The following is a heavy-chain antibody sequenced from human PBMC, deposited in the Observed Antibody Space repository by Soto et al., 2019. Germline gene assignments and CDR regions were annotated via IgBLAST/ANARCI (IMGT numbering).Heavy chain of an antibody. D-gene: IGHD2-15*01. CDR2: INTDNGNT. J-gene: IGHJ4*02. Sequence: VPSVKFSSKASDSTFTTYGISWVRQAPGQGLEWLGWINTDNGNTKYPQSLQGRVTMTREKSTSTAYMEVRSLRSDDTAVYYCSREYCRGGFCYGPDYWGQGTLVTVSS. CDR3: SREYCRGGFCYGPDY. CDR1: DSTFTTYG. V-gene: IGHV1-18*01.